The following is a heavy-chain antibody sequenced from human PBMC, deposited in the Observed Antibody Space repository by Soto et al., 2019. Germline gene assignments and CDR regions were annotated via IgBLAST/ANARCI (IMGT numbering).Heavy chain of an antibody. CDR3: ARPLWRNDYNWGYFDL. V-gene: IGHV3-30-3*01. D-gene: IGHD4-4*01. CDR2: ISYDGSNK. Sequence: VQLVESGGGVVQPGRSLRLSCAASGFTFGSYAMHWVRQAPGKGLEWGAVISYDGSNKYYADSVKGRFTISRDNSKNTLYLPMNSLRAEDTAVYYCARPLWRNDYNWGYFDLWGRGTLVTVSS. J-gene: IGHJ2*01. CDR1: GFTFGSYA.